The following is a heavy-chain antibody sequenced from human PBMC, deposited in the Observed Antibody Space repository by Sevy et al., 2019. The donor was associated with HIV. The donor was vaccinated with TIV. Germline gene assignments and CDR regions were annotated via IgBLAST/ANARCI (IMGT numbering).Heavy chain of an antibody. CDR3: ARDAQEYDSSGYYLNHGMDV. Sequence: GGSLRLSCAASGFTFSSYEMNWVRQAPGKGLEWVSYISSSGSTIYYAHSVKGRFTISRDNAKNSLYLQMNSLRAEDTAVYYCARDAQEYDSSGYYLNHGMDVWGQGTTVTVSS. D-gene: IGHD3-22*01. CDR2: ISSSGSTI. J-gene: IGHJ6*02. V-gene: IGHV3-48*03. CDR1: GFTFSSYE.